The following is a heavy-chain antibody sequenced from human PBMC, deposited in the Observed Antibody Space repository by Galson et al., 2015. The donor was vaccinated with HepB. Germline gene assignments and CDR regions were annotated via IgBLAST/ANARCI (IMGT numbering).Heavy chain of an antibody. CDR1: GFTFSSYK. V-gene: IGHV3-48*01. CDR3: ARSYGDCPRY. D-gene: IGHD2-21*01. CDR2: IGTSSSDV. J-gene: IGHJ4*02. Sequence: SLRLSCAASGFTFSSYKMNWVRQAPGKGLEWISHIGTSSSDVYYADSVKGRFTISRDNAKSSLFLQMNSLRAEDTAVYFCARSYGDCPRYWGQGTLVTVSS.